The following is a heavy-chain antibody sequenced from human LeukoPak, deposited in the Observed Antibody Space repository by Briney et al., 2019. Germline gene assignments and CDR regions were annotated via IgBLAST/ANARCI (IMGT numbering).Heavy chain of an antibody. D-gene: IGHD1-26*01. CDR3: ARAAGSYYMESRLSDAFDI. Sequence: PGGSLRLSCAASGFTFSSYSMNWVRQAPGKGLEWVSYISSSSSTIYYADSVKGRFTISRDNSKNTLYLQMNSLRAEDTAVYYCARAAGSYYMESRLSDAFDIWGQGTMVTVSS. CDR2: ISSSSSTI. J-gene: IGHJ3*02. V-gene: IGHV3-48*01. CDR1: GFTFSSYS.